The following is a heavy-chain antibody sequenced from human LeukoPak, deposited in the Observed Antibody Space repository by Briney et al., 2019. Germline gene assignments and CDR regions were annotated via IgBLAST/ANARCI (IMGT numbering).Heavy chain of an antibody. CDR2: IYNSGST. Sequence: SETLSLTCTVSGDSFSSHQWSWIRQPPGKGVEWIGYIYNSGSTNYNPSLKSRVAISVDTSKNQFSLELSSVAAADTAVYYCARGVLTTVTYFMDVWGKGTTVTVSS. J-gene: IGHJ6*03. D-gene: IGHD4-11*01. CDR3: ARGVLTTVTYFMDV. V-gene: IGHV4-59*11. CDR1: GDSFSSHQ.